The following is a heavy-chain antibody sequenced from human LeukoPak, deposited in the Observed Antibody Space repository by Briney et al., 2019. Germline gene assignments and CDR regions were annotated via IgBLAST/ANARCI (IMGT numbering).Heavy chain of an antibody. CDR1: GFTFSIYA. J-gene: IGHJ4*02. D-gene: IGHD4-17*01. V-gene: IGHV3-64D*06. CDR2: ISTNGGTT. Sequence: GGSLRLSCSASGFTFSIYAMHWVRQAPGKGLEYVSSISTNGGTTYSAESSRGRFAISRDNSKNTLYLQMSSLRADDTTVYYCVKGPGPTVNYYFDFWGQGTLVTVSS. CDR3: VKGPGPTVNYYFDF.